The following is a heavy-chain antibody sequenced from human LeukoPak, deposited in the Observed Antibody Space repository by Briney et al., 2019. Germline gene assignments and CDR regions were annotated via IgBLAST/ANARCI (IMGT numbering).Heavy chain of an antibody. CDR3: AKDVEKVLLWFGELIDY. D-gene: IGHD3-10*01. Sequence: GGSLRLSCAASGFTFSSYGMHWVRQAPGKGLEWVAVISYDGSNKYYADSVKGRFTISRDNSKNTLYLQMNSLRAEDTAVYYCAKDVEKVLLWFGELIDYWGQGTLVTVSS. V-gene: IGHV3-30*18. J-gene: IGHJ4*02. CDR1: GFTFSSYG. CDR2: ISYDGSNK.